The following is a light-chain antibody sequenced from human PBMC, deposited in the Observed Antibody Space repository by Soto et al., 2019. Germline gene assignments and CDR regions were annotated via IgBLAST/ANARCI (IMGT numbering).Light chain of an antibody. J-gene: IGKJ1*01. Sequence: IVMTQSPLSLSVTPGEPASISCRSSESLLHSIGYNYLGWYLQKPGQSPQLLIYLGSNRASGVPDRFSGSGSGRDFTLKISRVEADDVGVYYCMQGLETPTFGQGTKVEIK. V-gene: IGKV2-28*01. CDR1: ESLLHSIGYNY. CDR3: MQGLETPT. CDR2: LGS.